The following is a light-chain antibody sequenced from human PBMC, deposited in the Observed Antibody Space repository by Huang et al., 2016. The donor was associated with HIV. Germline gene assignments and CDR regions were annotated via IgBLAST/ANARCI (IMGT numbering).Light chain of an antibody. J-gene: IGKJ4*01. CDR2: GAS. CDR1: QRVSSRY. Sequence: EIVLTQSPGTLSLSPGERATLSCRASQRVSSRYVAWYQQKPGQAPRLLIYGASSRATGIPDKVSGSGSGTDFTLTISRLEPEDFAVYYCQQYGSSVTLGGGTKVEIK. CDR3: QQYGSSVT. V-gene: IGKV3-20*01.